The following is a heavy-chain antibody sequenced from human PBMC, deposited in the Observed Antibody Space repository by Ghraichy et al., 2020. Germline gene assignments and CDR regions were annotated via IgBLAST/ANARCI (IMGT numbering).Heavy chain of an antibody. CDR2: ISTSGTT. D-gene: IGHD1-14*01. V-gene: IGHV3-66*01. CDR1: GFTVRGSD. J-gene: IGHJ6*02. Sequence: GGSLRLSCAASGFTVRGSDMSWVRQAPGKGLEWLSVISTSGTTQYAESVKGRVTISRGNSKNTVYLELNSLRVEDTALYYCTRTTGSFYFYSMDVWGQGTTVTVCS. CDR3: TRTTGSFYFYSMDV.